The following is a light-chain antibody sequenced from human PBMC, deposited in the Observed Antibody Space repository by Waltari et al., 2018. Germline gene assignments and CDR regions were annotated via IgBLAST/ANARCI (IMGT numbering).Light chain of an antibody. CDR3: QQYNSFTWT. CDR1: QSISSW. J-gene: IGKJ1*01. CDR2: KAF. Sequence: DIQMTQSPSTLSASVGDRVTITCRASQSISSWLAWYQQKPGKAPKLLIYKAFSLESGVPSTFSGRGSGTEFTLTISSLQPDEFGTYYCQQYNSFTWTFGQGTKVEIK. V-gene: IGKV1-5*03.